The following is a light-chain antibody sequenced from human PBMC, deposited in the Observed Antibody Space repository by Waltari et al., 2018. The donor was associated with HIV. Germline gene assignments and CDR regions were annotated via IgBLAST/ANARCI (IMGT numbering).Light chain of an antibody. J-gene: IGKJ3*01. V-gene: IGKV1-39*01. CDR1: QSIKLY. Sequence: IQMTQSPSFLAASVGDRVTITCRASQSIKLYLNWYQQKPGKAPRLLTFTASSLQSGVPSRFIGSASGTNFTLTISSLQPEDFATYYCQQAFSGPFVFGPGTKVEVK. CDR2: TAS. CDR3: QQAFSGPFV.